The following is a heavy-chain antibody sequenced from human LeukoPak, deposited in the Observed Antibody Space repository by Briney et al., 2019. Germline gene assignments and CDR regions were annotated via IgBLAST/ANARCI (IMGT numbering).Heavy chain of an antibody. D-gene: IGHD3-10*01. V-gene: IGHV3-7*01. Sequence: PGGSLRLSCAASGFTLSGYWMSWVRQAPGKGLEWVANIKEDGSETYYVDSVKGRFTISRDNAKNSLYLHMNSLTAEGTAMYYCARDWVAGVPFDAFDIWGQGTMVSISS. CDR1: GFTLSGYW. J-gene: IGHJ3*02. CDR2: IKEDGSET. CDR3: ARDWVAGVPFDAFDI.